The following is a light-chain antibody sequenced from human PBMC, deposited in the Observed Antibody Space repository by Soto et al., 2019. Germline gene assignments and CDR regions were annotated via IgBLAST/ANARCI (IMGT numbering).Light chain of an antibody. CDR2: WAS. CDR3: QQYYSPPT. Sequence: DIVMTQSPDSLAVSLGERATINCKSGQSVLYSSNNKNYLAWYQQKPGQPPKMLIYWASTRESGVPDRFSGSGSGTDFTITISSLEAEDVAVYYCQQYYSPPTLGQGTRLEIK. J-gene: IGKJ5*01. CDR1: QSVLYSSNNKNY. V-gene: IGKV4-1*01.